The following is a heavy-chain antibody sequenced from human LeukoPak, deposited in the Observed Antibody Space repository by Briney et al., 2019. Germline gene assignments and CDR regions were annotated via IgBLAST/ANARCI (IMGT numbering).Heavy chain of an antibody. CDR3: ARREQLVLPYYYGMDV. CDR2: ISSSSSYI. D-gene: IGHD6-13*01. J-gene: IGHJ6*02. V-gene: IGHV3-21*01. CDR1: GFTFSSYS. Sequence: PGGSLRLSCAASGFTFSSYSMNWVRQAPGKGLEWVSSISSSSSYIYYADSVKGRFTISRDNAKNSLYLQMNSLRAEDTAVYYCARREQLVLPYYYGMDVWGQGTTVNVSS.